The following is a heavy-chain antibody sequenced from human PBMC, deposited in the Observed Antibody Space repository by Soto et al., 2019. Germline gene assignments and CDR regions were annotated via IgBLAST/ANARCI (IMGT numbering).Heavy chain of an antibody. CDR2: TGASGRTT. CDR3: ATVHNTSRSFDY. V-gene: IGHV3-23*01. J-gene: IGHJ4*02. CDR1: GFTFNISA. D-gene: IGHD2-2*02. Sequence: GGSLRLSCAASGFTFNISAMTWVRQAPGKGLEWVSTTGASGRTTYYAHSVKGRFTVSRDNSKNTLDLQMSSLRAEDTAVYYCATVHNTSRSFDYWGQGTLVTAPQ.